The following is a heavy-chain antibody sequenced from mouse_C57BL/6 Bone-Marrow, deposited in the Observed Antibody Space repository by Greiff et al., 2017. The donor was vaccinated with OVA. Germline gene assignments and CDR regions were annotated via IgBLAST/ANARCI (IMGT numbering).Heavy chain of an antibody. CDR1: GYTFTSYW. D-gene: IGHD3-2*02. CDR2: IHPNSGST. Sequence: QVQLQQPGAELVKPGASVKLSCKASGYTFTSYWMHWVKQRPGQGLEWIGMIHPNSGSTNYNEKFKSKATLTVDKSSSTAYMRLSSLTSEDSAVYYCARKRGSSVFAYWGQGTLVTVSA. J-gene: IGHJ3*01. CDR3: ARKRGSSVFAY. V-gene: IGHV1-64*01.